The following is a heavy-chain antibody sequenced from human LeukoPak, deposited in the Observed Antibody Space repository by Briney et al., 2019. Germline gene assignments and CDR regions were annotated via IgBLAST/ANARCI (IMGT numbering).Heavy chain of an antibody. CDR2: ISSNGGST. CDR3: VRRYGSYDY. V-gene: IGHV3-64D*06. D-gene: IGHD2-15*01. J-gene: IGHJ4*02. CDR1: GFTFSSYA. Sequence: GSLRLSCSASGFTFSSYAMHWVRQAPGKGLEYVSAISSNGGSTYYADSVTGRFTISRDNSKNTLLLQMSSLRAEGTAAYYCVRRYGSYDYWGQGTLVTVSS.